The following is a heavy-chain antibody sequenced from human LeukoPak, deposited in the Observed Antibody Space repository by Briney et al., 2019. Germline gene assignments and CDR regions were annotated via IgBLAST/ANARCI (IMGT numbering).Heavy chain of an antibody. CDR3: ARIAVAGTDFDY. D-gene: IGHD6-19*01. CDR1: GGSISSSSYY. Sequence: PSETLSLTCTVSGGSISSSSYYWGWIRQPPGKGLEWIGSIYYSGSTYYNPSLKSRVTISVDTSKNQFSLKLSSVTAADTAVYYRARIAVAGTDFDYWGQGTLVTVSS. V-gene: IGHV4-39*07. CDR2: IYYSGST. J-gene: IGHJ4*02.